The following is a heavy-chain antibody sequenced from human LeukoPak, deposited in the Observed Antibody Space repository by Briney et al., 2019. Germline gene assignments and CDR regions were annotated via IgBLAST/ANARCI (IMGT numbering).Heavy chain of an antibody. CDR3: ARDRHWNDGDFDY. CDR2: IYHSGST. D-gene: IGHD1-1*01. Sequence: KPSETLSLTCTVSGYSISSGYYWGWIRQPPGKRLEWIGIIYHSGSTYYNPSIKSRVTISVDTSKNQFSLKLSSVTAADTAVYYCARDRHWNDGDFDYWGQGTLVTVSS. J-gene: IGHJ4*02. V-gene: IGHV4-38-2*02. CDR1: GYSISSGYY.